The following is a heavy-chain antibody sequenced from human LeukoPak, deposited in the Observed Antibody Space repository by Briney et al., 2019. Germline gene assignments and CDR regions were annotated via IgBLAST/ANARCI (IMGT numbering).Heavy chain of an antibody. D-gene: IGHD3-10*01. V-gene: IGHV3-21*01. CDR2: ISTISTYI. Sequence: PGGSLRLSCAASGFTFSSYSMNWVRQAPGKGMEWVSSISTISTYIYYADSVKGRFTISRDNAKNSLYLQMNSLRAEDTAVYYCARDLRTSFGSGSFYYFFDYWGQGTLVTVSS. J-gene: IGHJ4*02. CDR1: GFTFSSYS. CDR3: ARDLRTSFGSGSFYYFFDY.